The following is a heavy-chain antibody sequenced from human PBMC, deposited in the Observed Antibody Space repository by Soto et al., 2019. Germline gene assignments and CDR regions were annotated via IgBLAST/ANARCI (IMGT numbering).Heavy chain of an antibody. J-gene: IGHJ4*02. CDR1: GGTFSSYA. Sequence: QVHLVQSGAEVQKPGSSVKVSCKASGGTFSSYAISWVRQAPGQGLEWMGGIIPIFGTANYAQKFQVRVKITADESTSTAYMELSSLRSEDTAVYYCARLGGRWLQFDYWGQGTLVTVSS. D-gene: IGHD5-12*01. V-gene: IGHV1-69*01. CDR2: IIPIFGTA. CDR3: ARLGGRWLQFDY.